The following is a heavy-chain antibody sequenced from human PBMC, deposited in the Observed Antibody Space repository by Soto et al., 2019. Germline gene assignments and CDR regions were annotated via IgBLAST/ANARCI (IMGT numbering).Heavy chain of an antibody. CDR1: GGTCITYT. D-gene: IGHD2-2*01. CDR3: SIGSWSAETFDV. CDR2: IIPMLTVT. Sequence: QVHLEQSGAEVKKPGSSVKVSCKAAGGTCITYTLIWVRQAPGQGLEWMGRIIPMLTVTNSAQKFQGRVTLPAETSTSTALMILTILTSDATAVYYCSIGSWSAETFDVWGQGTMVTVSS. V-gene: IGHV1-69*02. J-gene: IGHJ3*01.